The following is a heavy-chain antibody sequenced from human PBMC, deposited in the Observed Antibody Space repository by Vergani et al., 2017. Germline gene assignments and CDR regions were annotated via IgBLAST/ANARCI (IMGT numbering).Heavy chain of an antibody. J-gene: IGHJ6*02. V-gene: IGHV4-30-4*01. D-gene: IGHD1-26*01. CDR1: GVSISSGDYY. CDR2: IYHNGNT. CDR3: ARHIPYRGSPNYYGMDV. Sequence: QVQLQESGPGLVKPSQTLSLTCSVSGVSISSGDYYWSWIRQPPGKGLEWIGYIYHNGNTFYNPSFKSRGTLSVDTSKNQFSLRLSSVTAADTAVYYCARHIPYRGSPNYYGMDVWGQ.